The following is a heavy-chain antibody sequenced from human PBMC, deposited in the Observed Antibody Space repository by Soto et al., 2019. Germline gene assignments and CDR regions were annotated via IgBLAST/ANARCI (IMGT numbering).Heavy chain of an antibody. V-gene: IGHV1-69*01. J-gene: IGHJ6*02. CDR1: GGTFSSYA. CDR2: IIPIFGTA. Sequence: QVQLVQSGAEVKKPGSSVKVSCKASGGTFSSYAISWVRQAPGQGLEWMGGIIPIFGTANYAQKFQGRVTITADESTCTAYMELGSLRSEDTAVYYCARRGGIAAAGTGYYYGMDVWGQGTTVTVSS. CDR3: ARRGGIAAAGTGYYYGMDV. D-gene: IGHD6-13*01.